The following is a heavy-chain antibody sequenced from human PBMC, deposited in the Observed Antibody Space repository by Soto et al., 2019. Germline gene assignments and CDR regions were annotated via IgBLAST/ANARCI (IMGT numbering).Heavy chain of an antibody. V-gene: IGHV3-7*03. CDR2: INPDGNVG. D-gene: IGHD4-4*01. CDR3: AGWGGHDYNY. CDR1: GFTFSTYW. Sequence: EVQLLGSGGGLVQPGGSLRLSCVGSGFTFSTYWMNWVRQAPGKGLEWVANINPDGNVGTYVDSVRGRFTTSRDNPKNSLYLQMNSLGADDTAVYFCAGWGGHDYNYWGQGIMVTVSS. J-gene: IGHJ4*02.